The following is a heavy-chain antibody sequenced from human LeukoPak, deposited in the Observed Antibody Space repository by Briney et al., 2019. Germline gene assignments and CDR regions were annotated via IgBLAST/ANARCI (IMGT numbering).Heavy chain of an antibody. V-gene: IGHV4-59*01. J-gene: IGHJ2*01. CDR1: GGSISSYY. CDR2: IYYSGST. CDR3: ARVAGITGTNYWYFDL. D-gene: IGHD1-7*01. Sequence: NPSETLSLTCTVSGGSISSYYWSWIRQPPGKGLEWIGYIYYSGSTNYNPSLKSRVTISVDTSKNQFSLKLSSVTAADTAVYYCARVAGITGTNYWYFDLWGRGTLATVSS.